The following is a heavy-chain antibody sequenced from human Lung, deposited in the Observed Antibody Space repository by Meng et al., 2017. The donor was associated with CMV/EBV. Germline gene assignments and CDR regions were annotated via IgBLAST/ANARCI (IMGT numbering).Heavy chain of an antibody. D-gene: IGHD3-3*01. V-gene: IGHV3-30*02. CDR3: AKVLSNYDSWGGCDH. Sequence: SLCLXCAAAGFSFGTYCMHCVRQAPGKVLEWVSFIQYDGSNTYYAVSVRGRFSVYRDNCENMMYLQMVRLRTEDTAVYDCAKVLSNYDSWGGCDHWGQGTLVTVSS. CDR2: IQYDGSNT. J-gene: IGHJ4*02. CDR1: GFSFGTYC.